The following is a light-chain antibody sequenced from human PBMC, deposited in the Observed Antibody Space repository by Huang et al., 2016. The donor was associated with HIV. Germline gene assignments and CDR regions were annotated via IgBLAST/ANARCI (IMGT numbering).Light chain of an antibody. V-gene: IGKV3-20*01. Sequence: EIVLTQSPGTLSLSPGERATLSCRASQSISSNYFVWYQQKPGQAPRLLIYGASSRATGIPDRLSGSGSGTDFTLTISRLEPEDFAVYYCQQYGSSPPWTFGKGTKVEIK. CDR1: QSISSNY. CDR2: GAS. J-gene: IGKJ1*01. CDR3: QQYGSSPPWT.